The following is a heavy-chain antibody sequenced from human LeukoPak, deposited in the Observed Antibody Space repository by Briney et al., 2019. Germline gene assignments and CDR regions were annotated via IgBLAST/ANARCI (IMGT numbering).Heavy chain of an antibody. CDR3: ARQEDCSGGSCYSFIWFDP. D-gene: IGHD2-15*01. CDR1: GGTFTSYA. J-gene: IGHJ5*02. V-gene: IGHV1-69*04. Sequence: SVKVSCKASGGTFTSYAISWVRQAPGQGLEWMGRIIPIFGIEKYAQKFQGRVTITADKSTSTAYMELSSLRSEDTAVYYCARQEDCSGGSCYSFIWFDPWGQGTLVTVSS. CDR2: IIPIFGIE.